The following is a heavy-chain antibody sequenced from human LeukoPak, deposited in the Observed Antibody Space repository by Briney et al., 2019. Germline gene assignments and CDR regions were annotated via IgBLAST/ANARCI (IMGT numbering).Heavy chain of an antibody. J-gene: IGHJ4*02. CDR3: ARGIVATIVSPFDY. CDR1: GSTFSSYS. CDR2: ISSSSSTI. V-gene: IGHV3-48*01. D-gene: IGHD5-12*01. Sequence: GGSLRLSCAASGSTFSSYSMNWARQAPGKGLEWVSYISSSSSTIYYADSVKGRFTISRDNAKNSLYLQMNSLRAEDTAVYYRARGIVATIVSPFDYWGQGTLVTVSS.